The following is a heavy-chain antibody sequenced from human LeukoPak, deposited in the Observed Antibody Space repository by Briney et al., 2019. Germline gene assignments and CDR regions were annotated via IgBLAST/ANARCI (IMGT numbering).Heavy chain of an antibody. CDR2: IYYSGST. CDR1: GGSISSYY. CDR3: ARRRIESIQLWLTYYYYYYMDV. Sequence: SETLSLTCTVSGGSISSYYWSWIRQPPGKGLEWIGYIYYSGSTNYNPSLKSRVTISVDTSKNQFSLKLSSVTAADTAVYYCARRRIESIQLWLTYYYYYYMDVWGKGTTVTISS. J-gene: IGHJ6*03. V-gene: IGHV4-59*12. D-gene: IGHD5-18*01.